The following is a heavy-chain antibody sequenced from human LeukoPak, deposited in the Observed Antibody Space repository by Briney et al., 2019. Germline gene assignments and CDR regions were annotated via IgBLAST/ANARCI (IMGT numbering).Heavy chain of an antibody. J-gene: IGHJ4*02. CDR2: IYYSGST. CDR3: TRFDGFLSNFDY. V-gene: IGHV4-59*01. D-gene: IGHD3/OR15-3a*01. CDR1: GCSFSSYY. Sequence: SETLSLTCSVSGCSFSSYYWSWIRQPPGKGLEWIGYIYYSGSTNYYPSLKSRVTISVDTSKNQFSLKLSSVTAADTAVYYCTRFDGFLSNFDYWGQGTLVTVSS.